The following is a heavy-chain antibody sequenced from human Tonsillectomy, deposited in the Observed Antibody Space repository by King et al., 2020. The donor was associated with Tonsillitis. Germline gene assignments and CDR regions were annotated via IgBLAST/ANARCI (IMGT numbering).Heavy chain of an antibody. V-gene: IGHV1-69*09. CDR2: IIPILGIA. Sequence: QLVQSGAEVKKPGSSVKVSCKASGGTFSSYAISWVRQAPGQGLEWMGRIIPILGIANYAQKFQGRVTITADKSTSTAYMELSSLRSEDTAVYYCARPSIAAAGAFDYWGQGTLVTVSS. CDR3: ARPSIAAAGAFDY. CDR1: GGTFSSYA. D-gene: IGHD6-13*01. J-gene: IGHJ4*02.